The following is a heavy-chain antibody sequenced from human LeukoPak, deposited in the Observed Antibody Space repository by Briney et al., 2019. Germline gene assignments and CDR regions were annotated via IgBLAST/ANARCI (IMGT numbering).Heavy chain of an antibody. CDR2: INPSGGST. J-gene: IGHJ3*02. CDR1: GYTFTSYY. CDR3: ARGVQVAATPDAFDI. D-gene: IGHD2-15*01. Sequence: GASVKVSCKASGYTFTSYYMHWVRQAPGQGLEWMGIINPSGGSTSYAQKFQGRVTMTRDMSTSTVYMELSSLRSEDTAVYYCARGVQVAATPDAFDIWGQGTMVTVSS. V-gene: IGHV1-46*01.